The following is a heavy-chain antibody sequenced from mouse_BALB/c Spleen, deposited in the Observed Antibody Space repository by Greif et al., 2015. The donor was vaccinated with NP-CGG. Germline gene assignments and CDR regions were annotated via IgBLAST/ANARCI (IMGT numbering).Heavy chain of an antibody. CDR2: ILPGSGST. Sequence: VQLQQSGAELMKPGASVKISCKATGYTFSSYWIGWLKQRPGHGLEWIGEILPGSGSTNYNGKFKGKATFTADTSSNTADMQLSSLTSEDSAVYYCARSLPGAMDYWGQGTSVTVSS. V-gene: IGHV1-9*01. D-gene: IGHD2-1*01. J-gene: IGHJ4*01. CDR1: GYTFSSYW. CDR3: ARSLPGAMDY.